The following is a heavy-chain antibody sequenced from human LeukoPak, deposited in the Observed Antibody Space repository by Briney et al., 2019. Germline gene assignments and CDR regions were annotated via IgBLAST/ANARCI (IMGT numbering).Heavy chain of an antibody. CDR1: GFTVSSNY. Sequence: GGSLRLSCAASGFTVSSNYMSWVRQAPGKGLEWVSVISGSGGTAYYADSVKGRFTISRDNSKNTLYLQMNSLRAEDTAVYYCAKKGYYDGSGYYMYYFDHWGQGTLVTVSS. J-gene: IGHJ4*02. V-gene: IGHV3-23*01. D-gene: IGHD3-22*01. CDR3: AKKGYYDGSGYYMYYFDH. CDR2: ISGSGGTA.